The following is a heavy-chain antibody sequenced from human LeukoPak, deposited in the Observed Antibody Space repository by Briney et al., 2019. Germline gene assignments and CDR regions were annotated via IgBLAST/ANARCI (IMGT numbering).Heavy chain of an antibody. J-gene: IGHJ3*02. D-gene: IGHD1-26*01. CDR3: TTDATLVGATKPKEVSDAFDI. CDR2: IKSKTDGGTT. Sequence: GGSLRLSCAASGFTFSNAWMSWVRQAPGKGLEWVGRIKSKTDGGTTDYAAPVKGRFTISRDDSKNTLYLQMNSLKTEDTAVYYCTTDATLVGATKPKEVSDAFDIWGQGTMVTVSS. CDR1: GFTFSNAW. V-gene: IGHV3-15*01.